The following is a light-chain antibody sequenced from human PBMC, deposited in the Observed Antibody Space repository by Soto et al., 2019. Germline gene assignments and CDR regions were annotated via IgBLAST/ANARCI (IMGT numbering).Light chain of an antibody. J-gene: IGKJ1*01. CDR2: AAS. CDR1: QGIRNE. V-gene: IGKV1-6*01. CDR3: QQYYSYPLT. Sequence: AVQMTQALSSLSASVGDIVTIPCGASQGIRNELSWFQQRPGNAPTLLISAASRLQSGVPSRFSGSGSGTDFTLTISCLQSEYFATYYCQQYYSYPLTFGQGTKVDI.